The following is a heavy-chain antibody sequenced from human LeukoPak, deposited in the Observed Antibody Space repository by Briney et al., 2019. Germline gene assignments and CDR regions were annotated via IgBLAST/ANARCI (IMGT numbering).Heavy chain of an antibody. D-gene: IGHD6-13*01. CDR2: IYNNGRT. V-gene: IGHV4-30-4*01. J-gene: IGHJ4*02. Sequence: TLSLTCTVSGGSISSGDYYWSWIRQPPGKGLEWIGYIYNNGRTYYNPSLKSRVTISVDTSKNLFSLKVSSVTAADAAVYYCARGRSSSWSSFDYWGQGTLVTVSS. CDR3: ARGRSSSWSSFDY. CDR1: GGSISSGDYY.